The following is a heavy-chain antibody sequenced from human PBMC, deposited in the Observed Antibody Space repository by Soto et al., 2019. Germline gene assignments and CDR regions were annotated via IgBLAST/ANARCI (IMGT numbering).Heavy chain of an antibody. V-gene: IGHV4-39*01. CDR1: GGSISSSSYY. CDR2: IYYSGST. J-gene: IGHJ4*02. Sequence: SETLSLTCTVSGGSISSSSYYWGWIRQPPGKGLEWIGSIYYSGSTYYNPSLKSRVTISVDTSKNQFSLKLSSVTAADTAVYYCARIMVRGVNPHLFSRTAENQIDYWGQGTLVTVSS. D-gene: IGHD3-10*01. CDR3: ARIMVRGVNPHLFSRTAENQIDY.